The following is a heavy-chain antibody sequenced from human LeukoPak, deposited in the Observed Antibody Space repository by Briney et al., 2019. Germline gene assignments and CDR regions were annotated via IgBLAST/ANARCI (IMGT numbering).Heavy chain of an antibody. J-gene: IGHJ4*02. D-gene: IGHD3-22*01. Sequence: ASVKVSCKASGYTFTGYYMHWVRQAPGQGLEWMGWISGYNANTNYVQNFQGRVTMTTDTSTSTAYMELRSLTSDDTAVYYCARDLTHRRNYDSSGYQIVPAFWGQGTLVTVSS. CDR2: ISGYNANT. CDR3: ARDLTHRRNYDSSGYQIVPAF. V-gene: IGHV1-18*04. CDR1: GYTFTGYY.